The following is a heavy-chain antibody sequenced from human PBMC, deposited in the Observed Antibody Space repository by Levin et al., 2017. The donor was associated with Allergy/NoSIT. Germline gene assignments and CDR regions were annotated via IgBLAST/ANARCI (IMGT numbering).Heavy chain of an antibody. CDR1: GYTFTGYY. D-gene: IGHD3-16*02. CDR3: ARTYSYDYVWGSYPH. J-gene: IGHJ4*02. CDR2: INPNSGGT. V-gene: IGHV1-2*02. Sequence: PGGSLRLSCKASGYTFTGYYMHWVRQAPGQGLEWMGWINPNSGGTNYAQKFQGRVTMTRDTSISTAYMELSRLRSDDTAVYYCARTYSYDYVWGSYPHWGQGTLVTVSS.